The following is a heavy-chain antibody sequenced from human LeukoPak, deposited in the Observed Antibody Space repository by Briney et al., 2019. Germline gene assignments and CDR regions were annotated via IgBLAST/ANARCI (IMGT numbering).Heavy chain of an antibody. Sequence: ESGPTLVKPAQTLTLTCTFSGFSLTTSGVGVGWVRQPPGKALEWLALIYWDDDKGYNPSLKSRLAITGDTSKNLVVLIMTNMDPVDTATYYCVHSSRSYFDQNGPPYYFDFWGQGSLVAVSS. CDR3: VHSSRSYFDQNGPPYYFDF. V-gene: IGHV2-5*02. CDR2: IYWDDDK. J-gene: IGHJ4*02. D-gene: IGHD3-9*01. CDR1: GFSLTTSGVG.